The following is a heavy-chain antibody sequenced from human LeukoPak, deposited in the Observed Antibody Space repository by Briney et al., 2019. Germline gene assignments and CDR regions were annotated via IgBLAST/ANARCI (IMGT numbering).Heavy chain of an antibody. Sequence: PWASVKVSCKASGGTFSSYAISWVRQAPGQGLEWMGRIIPILGIANYAQKFQGRVTITADKSTSTAYMELSSLRSEDTAVYYCARDPGRSGGDLPYYFDYWGQGTLVTVSS. CDR2: IIPILGIA. J-gene: IGHJ4*02. V-gene: IGHV1-69*04. CDR3: ARDPGRSGGDLPYYFDY. CDR1: GGTFSSYA. D-gene: IGHD2-21*02.